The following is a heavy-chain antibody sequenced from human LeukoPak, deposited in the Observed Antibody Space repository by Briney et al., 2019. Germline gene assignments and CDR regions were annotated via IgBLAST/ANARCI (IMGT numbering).Heavy chain of an antibody. CDR2: INHSGST. J-gene: IGHJ4*02. CDR1: GGSFSGYY. CDR3: ARHTSYYFDY. V-gene: IGHV4-34*01. D-gene: IGHD3-10*01. Sequence: SETLSLTCAVYGGSFSGYYWSWIRQPPGKGLEWIGEINHSGSTNYNPSLKSRVTISVDTSKNQFSLKLSSVTAADTAVYYCARHTSYYFDYWGQGTLVTVSS.